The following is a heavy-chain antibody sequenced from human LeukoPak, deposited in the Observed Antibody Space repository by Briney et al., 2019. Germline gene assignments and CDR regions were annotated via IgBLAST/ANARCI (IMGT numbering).Heavy chain of an antibody. CDR3: AKEAVGATAFDY. CDR1: GFTFSSYA. J-gene: IGHJ4*02. Sequence: GGSLTLSCAASGFTFSSYAMSWVRQAPRKGLEWVSAISGSGGSTYYADSVKGRFTIARDNSKNTLYLQMNSLRAEDTAVYYCAKEAVGATAFDYWGQGTMVTVSS. CDR2: ISGSGGST. D-gene: IGHD1-26*01. V-gene: IGHV3-23*01.